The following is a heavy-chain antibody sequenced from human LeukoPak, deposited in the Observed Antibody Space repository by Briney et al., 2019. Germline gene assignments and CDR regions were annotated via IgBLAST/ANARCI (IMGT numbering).Heavy chain of an antibody. J-gene: IGHJ4*02. D-gene: IGHD6-19*01. CDR2: INPNSGGT. CDR1: GYTFTSYY. Sequence: ASVKVSCKPSGYTFTSYYLHWARQAPGQGLEWMGWINPNSGGTNYAQKFQGRVTMTRDTSISTAYMELSRLRSDDTAVYYCARDSDSSGWYASGYWGQGTLVTVSS. CDR3: ARDSDSSGWYASGY. V-gene: IGHV1-2*02.